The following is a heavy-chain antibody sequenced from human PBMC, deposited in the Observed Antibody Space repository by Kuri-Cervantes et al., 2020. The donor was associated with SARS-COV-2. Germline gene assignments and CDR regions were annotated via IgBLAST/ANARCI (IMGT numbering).Heavy chain of an antibody. CDR2: ISSSSSYI. V-gene: IGHV3-21*01. CDR3: AKTKGVDTAMDCIDF. D-gene: IGHD5-18*01. CDR1: GFTFSSYS. Sequence: GESLKISCAASGFTFSSYSMNWVRQAPGKGLEWVSSISSSSSYIYYADSVKGRFTISRDNAKNSLYLQMNGLRAEDTAVYYCAKTKGVDTAMDCIDFWGQGTLVTVSS. J-gene: IGHJ4*02.